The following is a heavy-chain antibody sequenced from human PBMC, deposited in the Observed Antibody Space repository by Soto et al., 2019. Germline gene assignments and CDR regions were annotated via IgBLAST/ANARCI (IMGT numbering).Heavy chain of an antibody. CDR1: GFSLSTSGMC. V-gene: IGHV2-70*01. D-gene: IGHD6-19*01. Sequence: SGPTLVNPTQTLTLTCSFSGFSLSTSGMCVSWIRQPPGKALEWLALIDWGDEKYYSTSLKTRLTISKDTSKNQVVLTMTNMDPVDTATFYCARIRNTRGSGWYYFDYWGQGTLVTVSS. CDR2: IDWGDEK. J-gene: IGHJ4*02. CDR3: ARIRNTRGSGWYYFDY.